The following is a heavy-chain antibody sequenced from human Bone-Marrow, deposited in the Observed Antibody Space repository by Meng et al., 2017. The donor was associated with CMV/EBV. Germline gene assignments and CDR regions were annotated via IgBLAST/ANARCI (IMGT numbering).Heavy chain of an antibody. J-gene: IGHJ6*02. CDR3: AKESFLRFWVTGMSYGMDV. CDR1: GFTFDDYG. V-gene: IGHV3-23*03. CDR2: IYSGGSST. D-gene: IGHD3-3*01. Sequence: GGSLRLSCAASGFTFDDYGMSWVRQAPGKGLEWVSVIYSGGSSTYYADSVKGRFTISRDNSKNTLYLQMNSLRAEDTAVYYCAKESFLRFWVTGMSYGMDVWGQGTTVTVSS.